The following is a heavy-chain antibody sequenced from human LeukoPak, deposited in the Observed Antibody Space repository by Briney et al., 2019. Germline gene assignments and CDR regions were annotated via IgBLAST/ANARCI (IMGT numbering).Heavy chain of an antibody. CDR1: GFTFTSSA. V-gene: IGHV1-58*02. D-gene: IGHD2-2*01. J-gene: IGHJ4*02. CDR3: ARGGYCSSTSCSYPADY. Sequence: SVKVSCKASGFTFTSSAMQWVRQARGQRLEWIGWIVVGSGNTNYAQKFQERVTITRDMSTSTAYIELSSLRSEDTAVYYCARGGYCSSTSCSYPADYWGQGTLVTVSS. CDR2: IVVGSGNT.